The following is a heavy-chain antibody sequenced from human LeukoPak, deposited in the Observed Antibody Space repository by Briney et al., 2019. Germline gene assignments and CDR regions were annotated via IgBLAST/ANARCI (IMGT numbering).Heavy chain of an antibody. CDR2: ITSSSSSM. CDR3: RFGDFNDY. D-gene: IGHD3-10*01. Sequence: GGSLRLSCAASGFTFSTYRMHWVRQAPRKGLEWVSSITSSSSSMSYADSVEGRFTISRDNAKNSLYLQMNSLSAEDTAVYYCRFGDFNDYWGQGTLVTVSS. V-gene: IGHV3-21*01. J-gene: IGHJ4*02. CDR1: GFTFSTYR.